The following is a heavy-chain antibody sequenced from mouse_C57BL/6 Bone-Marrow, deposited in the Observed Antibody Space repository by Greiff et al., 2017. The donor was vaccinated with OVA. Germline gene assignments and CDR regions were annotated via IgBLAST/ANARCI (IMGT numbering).Heavy chain of an antibody. J-gene: IGHJ2*01. CDR2: IHPNSGST. CDR3: AGHYYGSSYGNFDY. V-gene: IGHV1-64*01. CDR1: GYTFTSYW. Sequence: VQLQQPGAELVKPGASVKLSCKASGYTFTSYWMHWVKQRPGQGLEWIGMIHPNSGSTNYNEKFKSKATLTVDKSSSTAYMQLSSLTSEDSAVYYCAGHYYGSSYGNFDYWGQGTTLTVSS. D-gene: IGHD1-1*01.